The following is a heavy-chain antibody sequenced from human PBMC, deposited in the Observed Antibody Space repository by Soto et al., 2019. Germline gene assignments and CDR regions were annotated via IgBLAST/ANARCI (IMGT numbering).Heavy chain of an antibody. D-gene: IGHD3-9*01. V-gene: IGHV5-51*01. CDR3: ARDLWANFDWLLSQVYYYYYGMDV. J-gene: IGHJ6*02. CDR2: IYPDESDT. Sequence: SGLVRKITGKGLEGMAIIYPDESDTRYSPSFQGQVTISADKSISTAYLQWSSLRAEDTAVYYCARDLWANFDWLLSQVYYYYYGMDVRGQGTTVTVSS.